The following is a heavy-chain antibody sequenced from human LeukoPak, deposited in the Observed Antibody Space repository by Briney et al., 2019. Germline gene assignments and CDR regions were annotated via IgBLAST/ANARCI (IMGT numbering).Heavy chain of an antibody. Sequence: SGPPLLQPTQTLTLTCIYSGFSPTTRGVGVGWIRQPPGKALECLALIYWDNDARYSPSLRSRLTITKDTSKNQVVLTITDMKPVDTAAHYCARSPNYYDRQNEAFDIWGQGTLVTVSS. CDR2: IYWDNDA. V-gene: IGHV2-5*02. D-gene: IGHD3-22*01. CDR3: ARSPNYYDRQNEAFDI. J-gene: IGHJ3*02. CDR1: GFSPTTRGVG.